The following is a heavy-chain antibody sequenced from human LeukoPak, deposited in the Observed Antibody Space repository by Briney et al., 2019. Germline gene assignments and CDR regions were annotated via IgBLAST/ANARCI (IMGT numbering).Heavy chain of an antibody. V-gene: IGHV4-39*07. D-gene: IGHD3-10*01. CDR2: IYYSGST. J-gene: IGHJ3*02. CDR3: ARESTMVRGRPGAFDI. Sequence: SETLSLTCTVSGGSISSSSYYWGWIRQPPGKGLEWIGSIYYSGSTCYNPSLKGRVTISVDTSKNQFSLKLSSVTAADTAVYYCARESTMVRGRPGAFDIWGQGTMVTVSS. CDR1: GGSISSSSYY.